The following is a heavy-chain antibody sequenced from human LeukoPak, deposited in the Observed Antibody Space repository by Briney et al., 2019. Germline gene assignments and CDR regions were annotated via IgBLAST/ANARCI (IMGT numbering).Heavy chain of an antibody. CDR3: ARDWGAAGLWDY. CDR1: GASISSSY. J-gene: IGHJ4*02. D-gene: IGHD6-13*01. V-gene: IGHV4-59*01. Sequence: PSETLSLTCTVSGASISSSYWSWLRQPPGKGLEWIGFIRYSGSTTYNPSLKSRVTMSVDTSKNQFSLKLSSVTAADTAIYYCARDWGAAGLWDYWGQGTLVTVSS. CDR2: IRYSGST.